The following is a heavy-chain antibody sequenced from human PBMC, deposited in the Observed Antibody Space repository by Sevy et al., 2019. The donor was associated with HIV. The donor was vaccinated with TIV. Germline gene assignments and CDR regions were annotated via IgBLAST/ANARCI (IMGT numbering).Heavy chain of an antibody. CDR2: INPKSGGS. CDR3: ARDLRRPGYSYGSFDY. D-gene: IGHD5-18*01. CDR1: GYTFTGQY. V-gene: IGHV1-2*02. Sequence: ASVKVSCKASGYTFTGQYIHWVRQAPGQGLEWMGWINPKSGGSNYAQEFQGRVTMTRDTSISTAYMELSGLTSDDTAVYYCARDLRRPGYSYGSFDYWGQGTLVTVSS. J-gene: IGHJ4*02.